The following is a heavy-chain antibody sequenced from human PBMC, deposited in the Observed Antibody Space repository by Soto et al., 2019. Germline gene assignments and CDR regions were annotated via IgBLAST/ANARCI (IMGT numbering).Heavy chain of an antibody. D-gene: IGHD2-21*01. CDR2: INHSGST. J-gene: IGHJ4*02. V-gene: IGHV4-34*01. Sequence: PSETLSLTCAVYGGSFSGYYWSWIRQPPGKGLEWIGEINHSGSTNSNPSLKSRVTISVDTSKNQFSLKLSSVTAADTAVYYCARGVSMIAEVQRDAPDNYHLDSWGQGTLVTVSS. CDR3: ARGVSMIAEVQRDAPDNYHLDS. CDR1: GGSFSGYY.